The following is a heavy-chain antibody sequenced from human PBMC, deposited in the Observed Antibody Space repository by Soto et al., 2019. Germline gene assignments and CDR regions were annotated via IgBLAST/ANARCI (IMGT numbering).Heavy chain of an antibody. J-gene: IGHJ4*02. CDR1: GFTFDDYA. CDR2: ISWNSGSI. V-gene: IGHV3-9*01. Sequence: GGSLRLSCAASGFTFDDYAMHWVRQAPGKGLEWVSGISWNSGSIGYADSVKGRFTISRDNAKTSLYLQMNSLRAEDTALYYCAKDMGYDVQNQAGLVYFDYWGQGTLVTVSS. D-gene: IGHD6-19*01. CDR3: AKDMGYDVQNQAGLVYFDY.